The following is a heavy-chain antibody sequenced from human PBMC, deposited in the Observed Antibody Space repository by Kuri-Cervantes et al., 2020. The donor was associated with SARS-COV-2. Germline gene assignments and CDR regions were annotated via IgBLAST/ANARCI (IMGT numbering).Heavy chain of an antibody. V-gene: IGHV3-73*01. J-gene: IGHJ5*02. D-gene: IGHD3-3*01. CDR2: IRSKANSYAT. Sequence: GGSLRLSCAASGFTFSGSAMHWVHQASGKGLEWVGRIRSKANSYATAYAASVKGRFTISRDDSKNTAYLQMNSLKAEDTAVYYCTRPHYDLDPWGQGTLVTVSS. CDR3: TRPHYDLDP. CDR1: GFTFSGSA.